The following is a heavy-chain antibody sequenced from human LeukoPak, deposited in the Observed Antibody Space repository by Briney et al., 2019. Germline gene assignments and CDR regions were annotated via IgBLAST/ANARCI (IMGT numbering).Heavy chain of an antibody. J-gene: IGHJ3*02. CDR3: ARDNTVVTPSGAFDI. D-gene: IGHD4-23*01. CDR1: GGTFSSYA. Sequence: ASVKVSCKASGGTFSSYAISWVRQAPGQGLEWMGRIIPILGIANYAQKFQGRVTITADKSTSTAYMELSSLRSEDTAVYYCARDNTVVTPSGAFDIWGQGTMVTVSS. V-gene: IGHV1-69*04. CDR2: IIPILGIA.